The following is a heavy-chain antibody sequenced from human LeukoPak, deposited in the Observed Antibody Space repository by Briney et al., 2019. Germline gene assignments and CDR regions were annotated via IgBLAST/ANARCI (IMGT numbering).Heavy chain of an antibody. CDR1: GYTFTGYY. Sequence: ASVKVSCKASGYTFTGYYMHWARQATGQGLEWMGWMNPNSGNTGYAQKFQGRVTMTRNTSISTAYMELSSLRSEDTAVYYCARFRYYYYYMDVWGKGTTVTISS. V-gene: IGHV1-8*02. J-gene: IGHJ6*03. D-gene: IGHD3-10*01. CDR3: ARFRYYYYYMDV. CDR2: MNPNSGNT.